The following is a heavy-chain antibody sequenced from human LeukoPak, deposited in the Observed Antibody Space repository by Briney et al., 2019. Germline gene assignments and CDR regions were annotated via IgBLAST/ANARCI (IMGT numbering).Heavy chain of an antibody. CDR3: VRGGATRGRFEK. V-gene: IGHV3-7*01. D-gene: IGHD1-26*01. J-gene: IGHJ4*02. CDR2: LREDGREI. CDR1: GFPFDVQT. Sequence: GGSLRLSCAASGFPFDVQTMSWVRQAPGKGLDWVTSLREDGREIHYVDSVKGRFTISRDNPKNSLYLQMNSLKAEDTAVYYCVRGGATRGRFEKWGQGTLVTVSP.